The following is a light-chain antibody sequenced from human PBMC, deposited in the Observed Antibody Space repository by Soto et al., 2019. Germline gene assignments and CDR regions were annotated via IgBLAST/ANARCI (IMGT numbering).Light chain of an antibody. Sequence: IVMSQSPATLSASPGERATLSCRASQNIGSNLAWYQQKPGRAPRLLMYGASARATGIPARFSGSGSGTEFTLTISSLQSEDFAVYYCQQYNDWRVTFGQGTKVEVK. J-gene: IGKJ1*01. CDR2: GAS. V-gene: IGKV3-15*01. CDR1: QNIGSN. CDR3: QQYNDWRVT.